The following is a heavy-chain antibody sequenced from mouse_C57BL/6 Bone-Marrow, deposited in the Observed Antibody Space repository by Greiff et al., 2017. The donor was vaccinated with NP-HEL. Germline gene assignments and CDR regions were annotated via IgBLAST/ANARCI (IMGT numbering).Heavy chain of an antibody. CDR2: INPSSGYT. CDR3: GRGPTVAPWYFEV. J-gene: IGHJ1*03. D-gene: IGHD1-1*01. Sequence: VQLQQSGAELAKPGASVKLSCKASGYTFTSYWMHWVKQRPGQGLEWIGYINPSSGYTKYNQKFKDKATLTADKSSSTAYMQLSSLTYEDSAVYYWGRGPTVAPWYFEVWGTGTTVTVAS. V-gene: IGHV1-7*01. CDR1: GYTFTSYW.